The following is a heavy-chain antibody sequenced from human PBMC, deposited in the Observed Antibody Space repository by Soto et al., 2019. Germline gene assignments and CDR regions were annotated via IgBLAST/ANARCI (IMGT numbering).Heavy chain of an antibody. CDR3: ARGGDYGGDSDYFDY. D-gene: IGHD2-21*02. V-gene: IGHV3-48*03. J-gene: IGHJ4*02. Sequence: EVQLVESGGGLVQPGGSLRLSCAASGFTFSSYEMNWVRQAPGKGLEWVSYISSSGSVIYYADSVKGRFTISRDSAKNSLYLQMNSLRAEDTAVYYCARGGDYGGDSDYFDYGGQGTLVTVSS. CDR2: ISSSGSVI. CDR1: GFTFSSYE.